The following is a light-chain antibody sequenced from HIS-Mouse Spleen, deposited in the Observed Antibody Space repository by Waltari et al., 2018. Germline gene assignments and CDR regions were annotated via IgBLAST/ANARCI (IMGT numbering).Light chain of an antibody. CDR3: YSTDSSGNHRV. CDR2: EDS. V-gene: IGLV3-10*01. J-gene: IGLJ2*01. Sequence: SYELTQPPSVSVSPGQTARTNCPGDALPQKYAYWYQQKPGQPPGLVIDEDSKRPSGIPERFSGSSSGTMATLTISGAQVEDEADYYCYSTDSSGNHRVFGGGTKLTVL. CDR1: ALPQKY.